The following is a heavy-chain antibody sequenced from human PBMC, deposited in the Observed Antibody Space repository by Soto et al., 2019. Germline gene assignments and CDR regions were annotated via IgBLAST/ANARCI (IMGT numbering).Heavy chain of an antibody. V-gene: IGHV1-69*01. D-gene: IGHD5-12*01. Sequence: QVQLVQSGAEVKKPGSSVKVSCKASGGTFSSYAISWVRQAPGQGLEWMGGIIPIFGTANYAQKYQGRVTITADESTSTAYMELSSLRSEDTAVYYCASPGWGMVATIHYYYYYGMDVWGQGTTVTVSS. CDR3: ASPGWGMVATIHYYYYYGMDV. CDR1: GGTFSSYA. CDR2: IIPIFGTA. J-gene: IGHJ6*02.